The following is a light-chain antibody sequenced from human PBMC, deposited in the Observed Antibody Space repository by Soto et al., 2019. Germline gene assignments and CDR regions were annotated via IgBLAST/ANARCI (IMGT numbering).Light chain of an antibody. J-gene: IGLJ3*02. Sequence: QSVLTQPPSMSAAPGQMVAISCSGTSSNIGDNSVSWYQHFPGTAPKVLIYDNNRRPLGIPDRFSGSKSGTSATLTIIGLQTGDEADYYCATWDSALSAGVFGGGTKVTVL. CDR3: ATWDSALSAGV. V-gene: IGLV1-51*01. CDR1: SSNIGDNS. CDR2: DNN.